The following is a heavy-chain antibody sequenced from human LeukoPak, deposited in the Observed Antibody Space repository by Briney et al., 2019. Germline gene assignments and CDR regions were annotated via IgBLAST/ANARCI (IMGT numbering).Heavy chain of an antibody. Sequence: AASVKVSCKASGYTFTSYDINWVRQATGQGLEWMGWMNPNSGNTGYAQKFQGRVTMTRNTSISTAYMELSSLRSEDTAVYYCAIDRPILATYYDFWSGYYHRDYWGQGTLVTVSS. CDR1: GYTFTSYD. CDR2: MNPNSGNT. J-gene: IGHJ4*02. CDR3: AIDRPILATYYDFWSGYYHRDY. D-gene: IGHD3-3*01. V-gene: IGHV1-8*01.